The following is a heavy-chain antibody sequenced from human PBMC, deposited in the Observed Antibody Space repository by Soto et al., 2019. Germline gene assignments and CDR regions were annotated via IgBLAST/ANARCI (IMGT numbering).Heavy chain of an antibody. J-gene: IGHJ4*02. D-gene: IGHD1-26*01. Sequence: SETLSLTCTVSCCSSSSSRYYWGWFGQPPGKGLEWIGNIYYSGSTYYNPSLKSRVTISVDTSKNQFSLKLSSVTAADTAVYYCARRGGVGATTFDYWGQGTLVTVS. CDR1: CCSSSSSRYY. CDR2: IYYSGST. CDR3: ARRGGVGATTFDY. V-gene: IGHV4-39*01.